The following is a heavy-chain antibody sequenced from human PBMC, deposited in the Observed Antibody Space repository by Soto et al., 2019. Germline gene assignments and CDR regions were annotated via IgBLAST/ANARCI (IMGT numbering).Heavy chain of an antibody. CDR1: GFTFSDYY. Sequence: GGSLRLSCEGSGFTFSDYYMSWIRQAPGRGLEWISYSSNSGTFTRYSDSVKGRFSISRDNTKNFLYLQMNSLRAEDTAVYYCARSGDNYNVLDYWGQGTPVT. D-gene: IGHD3-10*02. V-gene: IGHV3-11*06. CDR2: SSNSGTFT. J-gene: IGHJ4*02. CDR3: ARSGDNYNVLDY.